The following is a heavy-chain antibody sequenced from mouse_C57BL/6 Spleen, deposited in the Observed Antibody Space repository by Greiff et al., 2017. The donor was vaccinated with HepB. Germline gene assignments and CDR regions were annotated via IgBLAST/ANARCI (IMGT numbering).Heavy chain of an antibody. J-gene: IGHJ4*01. CDR1: GYTFTDYY. CDR3: ARDGSSSH. Sequence: VQLQQSGAELVRPGASVKLSCKASGYTFTDYYINWVKQRPGQGLEWIARIYPGSGNTYYNEKFKGKATLTAEKSSSTAYMQLSSLTSEDSAVYFCARDGSSSHWGQGTSVTVSS. D-gene: IGHD1-1*01. V-gene: IGHV1-76*01. CDR2: IYPGSGNT.